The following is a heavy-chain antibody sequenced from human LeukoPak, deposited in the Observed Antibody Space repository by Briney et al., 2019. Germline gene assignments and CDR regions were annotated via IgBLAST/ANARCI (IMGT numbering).Heavy chain of an antibody. Sequence: GGSLRLSCAASGFSFSSYAMSWVRQAPGKGLEWVSAISGRGGSTYSADSVKGRFTISRDNSKNTLYLQMNSLRAEDTAVYYRAKDRGSGWPQFDYWGQGTLVTVSS. CDR1: GFSFSSYA. CDR3: AKDRGSGWPQFDY. J-gene: IGHJ4*02. V-gene: IGHV3-23*01. CDR2: ISGRGGST. D-gene: IGHD6-19*01.